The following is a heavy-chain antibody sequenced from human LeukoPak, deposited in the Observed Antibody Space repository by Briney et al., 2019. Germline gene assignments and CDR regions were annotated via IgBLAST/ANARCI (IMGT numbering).Heavy chain of an antibody. CDR1: GFTFVSSA. Sequence: SVKVSCKASGFTFVSSAVQWVRQARGQRLEWIGWIVVGSGDTNYAHKFQERVTITRDMSTSTAYMELSSLRAEDTALYYCAAGTFDTSGYYYYDFYRTDVWGQGTTVTVSS. CDR3: AAGTFDTSGYYYYDFYRTDV. D-gene: IGHD3-22*01. CDR2: IVVGSGDT. J-gene: IGHJ6*01. V-gene: IGHV1-58*01.